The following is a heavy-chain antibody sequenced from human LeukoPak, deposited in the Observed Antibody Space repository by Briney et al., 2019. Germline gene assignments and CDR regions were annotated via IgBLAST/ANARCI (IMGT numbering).Heavy chain of an antibody. V-gene: IGHV4-34*01. D-gene: IGHD4-17*01. CDR2: INHSGST. Sequence: SETLSPTCAVYGGSFSGYYWSWIRQPPGKGLEWIGEINHSGSTNYNPSLKSRVTISVDTSKDQFSLKLSSVTAADTAVYYCARGQATVTTWALFDYWGQGTLVTVSS. CDR1: GGSFSGYY. CDR3: ARGQATVTTWALFDY. J-gene: IGHJ4*02.